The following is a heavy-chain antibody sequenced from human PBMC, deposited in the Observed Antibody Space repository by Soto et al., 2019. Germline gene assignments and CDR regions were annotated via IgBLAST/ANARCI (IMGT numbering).Heavy chain of an antibody. D-gene: IGHD3-10*01. J-gene: IGHJ4*02. Sequence: QWVRQARGQRLEWIGWIVVGSGNTNYAQKFQERVTITRDMSTSTAYMELSSLRSEDTAVYYCAAASGYYGSGSYDYWGQGTLVTVSS. V-gene: IGHV1-58*01. CDR3: AAASGYYGSGSYDY. CDR2: IVVGSGNT.